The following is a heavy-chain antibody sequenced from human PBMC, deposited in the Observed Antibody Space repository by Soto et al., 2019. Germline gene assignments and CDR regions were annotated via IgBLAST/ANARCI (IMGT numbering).Heavy chain of an antibody. CDR2: IIPIFGTA. CDR3: ARGSGWPYYFDY. CDR1: GGTFSSYA. J-gene: IGHJ4*02. V-gene: IGHV1-69*13. D-gene: IGHD6-19*01. Sequence: SVKISCKASGGTFSSYAISWVRQAPGQGLEWMGGIIPIFGTANYAQKFQGRVTITADESTNTAYMELSSLRSEDTAVYYCARGSGWPYYFDYWGQGTLVTVSS.